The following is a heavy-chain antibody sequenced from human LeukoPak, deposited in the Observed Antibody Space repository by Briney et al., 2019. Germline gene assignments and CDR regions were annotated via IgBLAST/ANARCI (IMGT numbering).Heavy chain of an antibody. J-gene: IGHJ4*02. CDR2: IYTSGST. Sequence: SETLSLTCTVSGGSTSSCYWSWIRQPPGKGLEWIGYIYTSGSTNYNPSLKSRVTISVDTSKNQFSLKLSSVTAADTAVYYCARHSGGSSSNQLDYWGQGTLVTVSS. CDR3: ARHSGGSSSNQLDY. D-gene: IGHD2-2*01. V-gene: IGHV4-4*09. CDR1: GGSTSSCY.